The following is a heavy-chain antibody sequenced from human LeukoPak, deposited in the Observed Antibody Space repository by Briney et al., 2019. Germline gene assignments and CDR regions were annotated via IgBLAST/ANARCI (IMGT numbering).Heavy chain of an antibody. J-gene: IGHJ4*02. V-gene: IGHV3-7*01. D-gene: IGHD2-15*01. CDR1: GFTFSSYW. CDR2: IKQDGSEK. CDR3: ARDYRGYLAPYYFDY. Sequence: GGSLRLSCAVSGFTFSSYWMSWVRQAPGKGLEWVANIKQDGSEKYYVDSVKGRFTISRDNARNSLYLQMNSLRAEDTAVYYCARDYRGYLAPYYFDYWGQGTLVTVSS.